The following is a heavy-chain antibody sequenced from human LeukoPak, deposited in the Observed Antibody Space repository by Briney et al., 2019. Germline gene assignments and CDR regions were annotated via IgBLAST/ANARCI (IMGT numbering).Heavy chain of an antibody. CDR3: TRGSSGRRDN. V-gene: IGHV1-8*03. D-gene: IGHD6-19*01. Sequence: SLSASSTPSGYTFTSCDINWVRQAPGQGLGWMGGMNPNSGNTGSTQSLQGRITITWDISIGTAYMQLSNLTSEDTAIYYCTRGSSGRRDNWGQGTLVTVSA. CDR1: GYTFTSCD. J-gene: IGHJ4*02. CDR2: MNPNSGNT.